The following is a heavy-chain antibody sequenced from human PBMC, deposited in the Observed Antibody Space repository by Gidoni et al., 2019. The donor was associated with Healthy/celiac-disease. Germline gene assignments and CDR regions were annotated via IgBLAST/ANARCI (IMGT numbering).Heavy chain of an antibody. CDR1: GFPFDDYA. CDR2: ISWNSGSI. J-gene: IGHJ2*01. D-gene: IGHD5-18*01. Sequence: EVQLVESGGGLLQPGRSLRLSCAASGFPFDDYAMHWVRQAPGKGLEGVSGISWNSGSIGYADSVKGRFTISRDNAKNSLYLQMNSLRAEDTALYYCAKGRAATVEGTWHFDLWGRGTLVTVSS. CDR3: AKGRAATVEGTWHFDL. V-gene: IGHV3-9*01.